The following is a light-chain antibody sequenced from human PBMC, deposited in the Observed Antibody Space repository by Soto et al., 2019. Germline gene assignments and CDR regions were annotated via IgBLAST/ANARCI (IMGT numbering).Light chain of an antibody. J-gene: IGKJ4*01. CDR2: DAS. Sequence: EIVLPQAPATLSLSPGERATFSCRATKSGSRDLGWYQHKPGQAPSLLIYDASNRATGIPDKFSGSGSGTYFTLAISSLEPEDFAVYYCQQRSNWPPLTFGGGTKVEIK. CDR3: QQRSNWPPLT. V-gene: IGKV3-11*01. CDR1: KSGSRD.